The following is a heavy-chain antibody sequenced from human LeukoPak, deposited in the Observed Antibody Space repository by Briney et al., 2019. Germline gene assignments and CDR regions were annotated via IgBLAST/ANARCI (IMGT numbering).Heavy chain of an antibody. J-gene: IGHJ3*02. V-gene: IGHV4-34*01. Sequence: SETLSLTCAVYGGSFSGYYWSWIRQPPGKGLEWIGEINHSGSTNYNPSLKSRVTISVDTSKNQFSLKLSSVTAADTAVYYCARARSRYFDWLLADAFDIWGQGTMVTVPS. CDR3: ARARSRYFDWLLADAFDI. CDR1: GGSFSGYY. D-gene: IGHD3-9*01. CDR2: INHSGST.